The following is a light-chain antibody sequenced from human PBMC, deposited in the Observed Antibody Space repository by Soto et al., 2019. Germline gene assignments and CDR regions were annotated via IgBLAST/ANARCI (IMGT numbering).Light chain of an antibody. CDR1: QRISSW. CDR3: QQYNSYPWT. Sequence: DIQMTQSPSTLSASVGDRVTITCRASQRISSWLAWYQQKPGKAPKLLIYDASSLESGVQSRFSGSGSGTEFTLTISSLQHDDFATYYCQQYNSYPWTFGQGTKVDIK. V-gene: IGKV1-5*01. CDR2: DAS. J-gene: IGKJ1*01.